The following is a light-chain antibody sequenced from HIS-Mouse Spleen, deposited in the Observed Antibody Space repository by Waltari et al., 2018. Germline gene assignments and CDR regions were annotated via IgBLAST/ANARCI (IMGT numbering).Light chain of an antibody. CDR1: ALRKKY. Sequence: SYELTQPHSVSVSPGQTARTTCSVDALRKKYAYWYQQKSGQAPVLVIYEDSERPSGIPERFSGSSSGTMATLTISGAQVEDEADYYCYSTDSSGNHRVFGGGTKLTVL. CDR3: YSTDSSGNHRV. CDR2: EDS. J-gene: IGLJ2*01. V-gene: IGLV3-10*01.